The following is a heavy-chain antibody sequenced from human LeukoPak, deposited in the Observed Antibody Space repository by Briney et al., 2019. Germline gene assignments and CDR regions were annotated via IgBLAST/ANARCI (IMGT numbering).Heavy chain of an antibody. V-gene: IGHV4-34*01. Sequence: SETLSLTCAVYGGSFSGYYWSWIRQPPGKGLEWIGEINHSGSTNYNPSLKSRVTISVDTSKIQFSLKLSSVTAADTAVYYCARVGNYYFDLWGRGTLVTVSS. D-gene: IGHD1-1*01. J-gene: IGHJ2*01. CDR1: GGSFSGYY. CDR3: ARVGNYYFDL. CDR2: INHSGST.